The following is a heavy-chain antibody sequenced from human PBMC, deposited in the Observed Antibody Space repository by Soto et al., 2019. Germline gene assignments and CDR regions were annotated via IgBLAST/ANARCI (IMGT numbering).Heavy chain of an antibody. Sequence: GGSLRLSCAASGFTFSDYYMSWIRQAPGKGLEWVSYISSSGSTIYYADSVKGRFIISRDNAKNSLYLQMNSLRAEDTAVYYCARDPLRDIYDILTGYYTEYYYYGMDVWGQGTTVTVSS. CDR1: GFTFSDYY. D-gene: IGHD3-9*01. J-gene: IGHJ6*02. CDR2: ISSSGSTI. CDR3: ARDPLRDIYDILTGYYTEYYYYGMDV. V-gene: IGHV3-11*01.